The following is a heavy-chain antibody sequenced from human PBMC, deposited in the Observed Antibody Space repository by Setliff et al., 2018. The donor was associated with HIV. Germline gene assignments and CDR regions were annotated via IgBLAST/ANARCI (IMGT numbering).Heavy chain of an antibody. D-gene: IGHD2-2*01. V-gene: IGHV1-18*01. J-gene: IGHJ4*02. Sequence: ASVKVSCKASGYTFTSYGISWVRQAPGQGIEWMGWISAYNGNTNYAQNLQGRVTMTIDTSTSTAYMELRSLGSDDTAVYYCARERWSRYCSSSSCYRDLDYWGQGTLVTVSS. CDR2: ISAYNGNT. CDR1: GYTFTSYG. CDR3: ARERWSRYCSSSSCYRDLDY.